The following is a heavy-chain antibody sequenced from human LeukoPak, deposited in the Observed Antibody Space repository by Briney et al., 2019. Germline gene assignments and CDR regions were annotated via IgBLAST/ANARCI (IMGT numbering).Heavy chain of an antibody. CDR3: AKGGNLRFLEWPERYMDV. J-gene: IGHJ6*03. CDR2: ISGSGGGT. D-gene: IGHD3-3*01. CDR1: GFTFDDYG. Sequence: GGSLRLSCAASGFTFDDYGMSWVRQAPGKGLEWVSGISGSGGGTYYEDSVRGRFTISRDNSKNTLYLQMNSLRAEDTAVYYCAKGGNLRFLEWPERYMDVWGKGTTVTVSS. V-gene: IGHV3-23*01.